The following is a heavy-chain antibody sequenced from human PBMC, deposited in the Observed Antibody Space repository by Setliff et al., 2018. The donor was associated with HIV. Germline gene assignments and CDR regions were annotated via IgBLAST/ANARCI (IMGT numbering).Heavy chain of an antibody. CDR3: ARSKTFYDFWGGYYTHGAFKI. J-gene: IGHJ3*02. CDR1: GGSFTSRSYY. D-gene: IGHD3-3*01. V-gene: IGHV4-39*01. Sequence: SETLSLTCTVSGGSFTSRSYYWGWIRQPPGKGLEWIGSIFYSGITYHNPPLKSRVTISVDTSKNQFSLNLTSVTAADTAVYYCARSKTFYDFWGGYYTHGAFKIWGLGTMVTVSS. CDR2: IFYSGIT.